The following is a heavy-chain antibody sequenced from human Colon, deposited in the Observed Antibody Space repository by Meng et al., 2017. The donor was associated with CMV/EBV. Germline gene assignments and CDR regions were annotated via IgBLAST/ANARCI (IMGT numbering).Heavy chain of an antibody. Sequence: GASLKISCAVSGFTLRNYNMNWVRQAPAKGLEWVSSISSTGPDMFYADSVKGRFTISTDNAKNTVYLEMNSLTAEDTAVYYCARDGVRITIFGVDLYGMDVWGQGTAVTVSS. J-gene: IGHJ6*02. CDR2: ISSTGPDM. D-gene: IGHD3-3*01. CDR1: GFTLRNYN. V-gene: IGHV3-21*01. CDR3: ARDGVRITIFGVDLYGMDV.